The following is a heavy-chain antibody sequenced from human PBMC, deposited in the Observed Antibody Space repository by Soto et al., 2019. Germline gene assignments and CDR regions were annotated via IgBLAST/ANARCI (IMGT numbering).Heavy chain of an antibody. CDR1: GGSISSYY. Sequence: SETLSLTCTVSGGSISSYYWGWIRQPPGKGLEWIGYIYYSGSTNYNPSLKSRVTISVDTSKNPFSLKLSSVTAADTAVYYCARGEEESIAAAGPFDYWGQGTPVTVSS. CDR2: IYYSGST. D-gene: IGHD6-13*01. J-gene: IGHJ4*02. V-gene: IGHV4-59*01. CDR3: ARGEEESIAAAGPFDY.